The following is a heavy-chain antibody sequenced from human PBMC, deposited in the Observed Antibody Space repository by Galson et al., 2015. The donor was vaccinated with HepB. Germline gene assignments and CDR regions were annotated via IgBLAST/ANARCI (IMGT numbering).Heavy chain of an antibody. CDR2: IYYSGST. Sequence: CTVSGGSISSYYWSWIRQPPGKGLEWIGYIYYSGSTNYNPSLKSRVTISVDTSKNQFSLKLSSVTAADTAVYYCARRYYYDSSGSAHDAFDIWGQGTMVTVSS. J-gene: IGHJ3*02. CDR3: ARRYYYDSSGSAHDAFDI. CDR1: GGSISSYY. V-gene: IGHV4-59*08. D-gene: IGHD3-22*01.